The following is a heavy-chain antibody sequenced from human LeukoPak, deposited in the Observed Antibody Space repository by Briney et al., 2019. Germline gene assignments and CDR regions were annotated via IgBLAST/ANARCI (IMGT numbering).Heavy chain of an antibody. V-gene: IGHV3-23*01. CDR1: GFTFSRNA. J-gene: IGHJ4*02. Sequence: GGSLRPSCAASGFTFSRNAMNWVRQAPGKGLEWVAGISGSGGDTYYADSVKGRFTISRDNSKNTLSLQMNSLRAEDTAVYYCAKGYDILSGYLDYWGQGTLVTVSS. D-gene: IGHD3-9*01. CDR3: AKGYDILSGYLDY. CDR2: ISGSGGDT.